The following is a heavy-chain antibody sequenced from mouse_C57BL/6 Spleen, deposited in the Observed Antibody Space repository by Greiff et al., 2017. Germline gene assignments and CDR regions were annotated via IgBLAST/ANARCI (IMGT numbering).Heavy chain of an antibody. J-gene: IGHJ4*01. Sequence: EVQRVESGGGLVKPGGSLKLSCAASGFTFSSYTMSWVRQTPEKRLEWVATISGGGGNTYYPDSVKGRFTISRDNAKNTLYLQMSSLRSEDTALYYCARDSFYAMDYWGQGTSVTVSS. CDR1: GFTFSSYT. CDR2: ISGGGGNT. V-gene: IGHV5-9*01. CDR3: ARDSFYAMDY.